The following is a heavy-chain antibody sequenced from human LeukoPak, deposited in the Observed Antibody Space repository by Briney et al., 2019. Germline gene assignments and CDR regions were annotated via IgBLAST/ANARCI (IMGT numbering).Heavy chain of an antibody. J-gene: IGHJ4*02. Sequence: GGSLRLSCAASGFTFSSYAMSWVRQAPGKGLEWVSAISDNGGSTYYADSVKGRFTISRDNSKNTLYLQMNSLRAEDTAVYYCAKDYDFWSGYPRGFDYWGQGTLVTVSS. D-gene: IGHD3-3*01. CDR3: AKDYDFWSGYPRGFDY. CDR2: ISDNGGST. V-gene: IGHV3-23*01. CDR1: GFTFSSYA.